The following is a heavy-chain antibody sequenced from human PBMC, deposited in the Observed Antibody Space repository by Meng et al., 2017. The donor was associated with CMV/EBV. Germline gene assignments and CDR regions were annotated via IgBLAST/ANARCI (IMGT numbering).Heavy chain of an antibody. CDR2: IKSKTDGGTT. CDR1: GFTFSNAW. J-gene: IGHJ4*02. Sequence: GGSLRLSCAASGFTFSNAWMSWVRQAPGKGLEWVGHIKSKTDGGTTDYAAPVKGRFTISRDDSKNTLYLQMNSLKTEDTAVYYCTTLYYYDSSGLNYWGQGTLVTVSS. V-gene: IGHV3-15*01. D-gene: IGHD3-22*01. CDR3: TTLYYYDSSGLNY.